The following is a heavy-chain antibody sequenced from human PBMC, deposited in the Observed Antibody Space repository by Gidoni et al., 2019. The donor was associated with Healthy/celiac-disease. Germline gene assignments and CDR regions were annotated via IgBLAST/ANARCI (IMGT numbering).Heavy chain of an antibody. Sequence: QVQLVQSGAEVKKPGASVTVSCKASGYTFTRYDINWVRQATGQGLEWMGWMNTNSGNTGYAQKFQGRVTMTRNTSISTAYMELSSLRSEDTAVYYCARWDIVVVPAALSGMDVWGQGTTVTVSS. CDR3: ARWDIVVVPAALSGMDV. CDR2: MNTNSGNT. J-gene: IGHJ6*02. V-gene: IGHV1-8*01. CDR1: GYTFTRYD. D-gene: IGHD2-2*01.